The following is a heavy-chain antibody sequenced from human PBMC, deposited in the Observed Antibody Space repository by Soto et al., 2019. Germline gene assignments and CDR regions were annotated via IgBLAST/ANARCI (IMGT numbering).Heavy chain of an antibody. CDR3: AHPTVTTFYAFDI. Sequence: GASVKVSCKVSGYTLTELSMHWVRQAPGKGLEWMGGFDPEDGETIYAQKIQGRVTMTEDTSTGTAYMELSSLRSEDTAVYYCAHPTVTTFYAFDIWGQGTMVTVSS. V-gene: IGHV1-24*01. CDR2: FDPEDGET. CDR1: GYTLTELS. D-gene: IGHD4-17*01. J-gene: IGHJ3*02.